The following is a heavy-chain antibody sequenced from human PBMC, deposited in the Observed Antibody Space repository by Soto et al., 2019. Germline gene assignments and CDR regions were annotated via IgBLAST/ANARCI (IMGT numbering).Heavy chain of an antibody. V-gene: IGHV1-8*01. CDR2: MEPSTGRT. CDR1: GYSFTSLD. D-gene: IGHD1-26*01. J-gene: IGHJ4*02. Sequence: QVQLVQSGAEVREPGASVKVSCKASGYSFTSLDINWVRQTAGQGLEWMGWMEPSTGRTGYAQKFQGRVTMTRDTTINTAYMERTTLTYDDTAFYYCARGVSAGVDYWGQGTLVIVSS. CDR3: ARGVSAGVDY.